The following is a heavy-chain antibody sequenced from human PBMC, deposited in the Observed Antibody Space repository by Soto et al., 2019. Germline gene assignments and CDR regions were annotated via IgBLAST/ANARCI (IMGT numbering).Heavy chain of an antibody. Sequence: EVQLVESGGGLVQPGGSLRLSCAASGFTVSTKYMSWVRQAPGKGLEWVSVIYSDGSTFYADSVRGRFTISRDNSKNTVNLQMNSLRAEDTAVYYCARDPWAADYWGQGTLVTVSS. J-gene: IGHJ4*02. CDR1: GFTVSTKY. V-gene: IGHV3-66*01. D-gene: IGHD3-16*01. CDR3: ARDPWAADY. CDR2: IYSDGST.